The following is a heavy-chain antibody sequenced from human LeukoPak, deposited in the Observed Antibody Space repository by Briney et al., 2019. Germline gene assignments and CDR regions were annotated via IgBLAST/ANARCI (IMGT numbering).Heavy chain of an antibody. CDR3: ATTPSTDCSSTSCYGFDY. D-gene: IGHD2-2*01. J-gene: IGHJ4*02. CDR2: IIPILGIA. Sequence: SVKVSCKASGGTFSSYAISWVRQAPGQGLEWMGRIIPILGIANYAQKFQGRVTITADKSTSTAYMELSSLRSEDTDVYYCATTPSTDCSSTSCYGFDYWGQGTLVTVSS. V-gene: IGHV1-69*04. CDR1: GGTFSSYA.